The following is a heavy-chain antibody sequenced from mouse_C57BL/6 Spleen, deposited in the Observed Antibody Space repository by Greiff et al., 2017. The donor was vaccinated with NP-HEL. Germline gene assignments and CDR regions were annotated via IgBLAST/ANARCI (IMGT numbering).Heavy chain of an antibody. CDR1: GFTFSDYG. CDR3: ARDGYLAY. Sequence: EVQRVESGGGLVKPGGSLKLSCAASGFTFSDYGMHWVRQAPEKGLEWVAYISSGSSTIYYADTVKGRFTISRDNAKNTLFLRMTSLRSEDTAMYYCARDGYLAYWGQGTLVTVSA. V-gene: IGHV5-17*01. CDR2: ISSGSSTI. J-gene: IGHJ3*01. D-gene: IGHD2-3*01.